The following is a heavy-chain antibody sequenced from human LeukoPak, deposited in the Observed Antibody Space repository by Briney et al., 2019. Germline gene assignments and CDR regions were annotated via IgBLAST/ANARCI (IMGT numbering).Heavy chain of an antibody. J-gene: IGHJ2*01. V-gene: IGHV1-18*01. Sequence: ASVTVSCKASGYTFANYGISWVRLAPGQRLEWMGWTSTYNDNTNYAQKFQDRVTMTTDTSTSTAYMELRSLRSDDTAVYYCARGQIYWYFDLWGRGTLVTVSS. CDR1: GYTFANYG. CDR3: ARGQIYWYFDL. CDR2: TSTYNDNT.